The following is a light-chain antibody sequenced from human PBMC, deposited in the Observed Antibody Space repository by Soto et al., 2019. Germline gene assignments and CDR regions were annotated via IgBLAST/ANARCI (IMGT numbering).Light chain of an antibody. CDR3: SSYAGSNNLYV. J-gene: IGLJ1*01. Sequence: QSVLTQPPSASGSPGRSVTISCTGTSSDVGGYNYVSWYQQHPGKAPKLMIYEVSKRPSGVPDRFSGSKSGNTASLTVSGLQAEDEADYYCSSYAGSNNLYVFGTGTKVTVL. CDR2: EVS. CDR1: SSDVGGYNY. V-gene: IGLV2-8*01.